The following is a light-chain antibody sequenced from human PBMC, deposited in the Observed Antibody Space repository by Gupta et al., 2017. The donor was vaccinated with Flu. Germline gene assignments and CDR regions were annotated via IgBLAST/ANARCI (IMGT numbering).Light chain of an antibody. CDR1: QSVSSN. J-gene: IGKJ2*03. Sequence: ERVMTQSPATLSVSPGERATLSCRASQSVSSNLAWYQQKPGQAPRLLIYAASTRATGIPARCSGSGSGTEFTLTISSLQSEDFAVYYCQQYNNWLRSFGQGTNLEIK. CDR2: AAS. V-gene: IGKV3-15*01. CDR3: QQYNNWLRS.